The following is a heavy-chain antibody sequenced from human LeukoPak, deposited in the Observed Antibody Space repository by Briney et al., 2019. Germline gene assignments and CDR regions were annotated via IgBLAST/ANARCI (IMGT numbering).Heavy chain of an antibody. CDR2: INPNSGGT. CDR1: GYTFTGYY. V-gene: IGHV1-2*02. CDR3: ASSPSFRGYDSRSYYGMDV. J-gene: IGHJ6*02. D-gene: IGHD5-12*01. Sequence: ASVKVSCKASGYTFTGYYMHGVRQAPGQGLEWMGWINPNSGGTNYAQKFQGRVTMTRDTSIRTAYMELSRLRSDDTAVYYCASSPSFRGYDSRSYYGMDVWGQGTTVTVSS.